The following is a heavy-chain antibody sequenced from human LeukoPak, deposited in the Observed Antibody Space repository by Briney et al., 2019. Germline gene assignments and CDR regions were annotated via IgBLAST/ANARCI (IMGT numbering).Heavy chain of an antibody. V-gene: IGHV3-48*03. Sequence: GSLRLSCAASGFTFSSYEMNWVRQAPGKGLEWVSYISSSGSTIYYADSVKGRFTISRDNAKNSLYLQMNSLRAEDTAVYYCARQSRQELASDYWGQGTLATVSS. CDR1: GFTFSSYE. CDR3: ARQSRQELASDY. CDR2: ISSSGSTI. J-gene: IGHJ4*02. D-gene: IGHD6-13*01.